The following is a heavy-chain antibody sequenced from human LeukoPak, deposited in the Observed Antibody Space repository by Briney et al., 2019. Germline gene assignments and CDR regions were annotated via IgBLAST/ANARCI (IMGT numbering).Heavy chain of an antibody. V-gene: IGHV3-23*01. D-gene: IGHD4-17*01. CDR3: AREYRDYYYYYGMDV. J-gene: IGHJ6*02. CDR2: ISGSGGST. Sequence: GGSLRLSCAASGFTFSSYAMSWVRQAPGKGLEWVSAISGSGGSTYYADSVKGRFTISRDNSKNTLYLQMNSLRAEDTAVYYCAREYRDYYYYYGMDVWGQGTTVTVSS. CDR1: GFTFSSYA.